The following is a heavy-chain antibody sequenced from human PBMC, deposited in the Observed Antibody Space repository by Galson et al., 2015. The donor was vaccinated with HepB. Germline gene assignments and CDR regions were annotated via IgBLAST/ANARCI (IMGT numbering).Heavy chain of an antibody. V-gene: IGHV2-70*11. J-gene: IGHJ4*02. CDR3: ARAPTYYYDSSGYLDY. CDR2: IDWDDDK. Sequence: PALVKPTQTLTLTCTFSGFSLSTSGMCVSWIRQPPGKALEWLARIDWDDDKYYSTSLKTRLTISKDTSKTQVVLTMTNMDPVDTATYYCARAPTYYYDSSGYLDYWGQGTLVTVSS. D-gene: IGHD3-22*01. CDR1: GFSLSTSGMC.